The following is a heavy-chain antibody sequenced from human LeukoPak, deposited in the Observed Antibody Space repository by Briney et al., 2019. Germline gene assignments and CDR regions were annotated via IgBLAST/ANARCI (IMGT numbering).Heavy chain of an antibody. J-gene: IGHJ6*02. Sequence: GASVTVSCRASGGTFSSYAISWVRQAPGQGLEWMGGIIPIFGTANYAQKFQGRVTITADESTSTAYMELSSLRSEDTAVYYCARDWGYCSSTSCPVDYYYYGMDVWGQGTTVTVSS. CDR1: GGTFSSYA. D-gene: IGHD2-2*01. CDR3: ARDWGYCSSTSCPVDYYYYGMDV. V-gene: IGHV1-69*13. CDR2: IIPIFGTA.